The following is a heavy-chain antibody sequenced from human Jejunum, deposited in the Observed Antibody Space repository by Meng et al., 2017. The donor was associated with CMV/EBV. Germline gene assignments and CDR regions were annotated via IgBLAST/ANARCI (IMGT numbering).Heavy chain of an antibody. Sequence: SGFIEFTFNNYWMTWVRQAPGKGLEWVANVDGDGRREHYADSVKGRFTISRDNAKSLVFLQMNSLRVEDTAVYFCARHVYYRFDYWGQGALVTVSS. CDR3: ARHVYYRFDY. CDR1: EFTFNNYW. V-gene: IGHV3-7*01. J-gene: IGHJ4*02. CDR2: VDGDGRRE. D-gene: IGHD3-10*01.